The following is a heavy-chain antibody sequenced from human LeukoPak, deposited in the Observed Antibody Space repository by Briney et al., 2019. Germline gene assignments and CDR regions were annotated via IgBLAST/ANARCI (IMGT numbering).Heavy chain of an antibody. J-gene: IGHJ4*02. CDR2: IIWNGGST. D-gene: IGHD4-11*01. CDR3: ARPFSAPNSNYAYYFDY. CDR1: GFTFDDFA. V-gene: IGHV3-20*04. Sequence: GGSLRLSCAASGFTFDDFAMGWVRQVPGKGLEWISGIIWNGGSTGYADSVKGRFTTSRDNAKNTVYLQMNSLRAEDTAVYYCARPFSAPNSNYAYYFDYWGQGILVTVSS.